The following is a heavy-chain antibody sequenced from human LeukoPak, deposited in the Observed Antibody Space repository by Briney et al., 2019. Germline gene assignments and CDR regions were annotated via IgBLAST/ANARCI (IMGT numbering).Heavy chain of an antibody. Sequence: GSSVTVSCKASGGTFSSYAISWVRQAPGQGLKWMGRIIPILGIANYPQKFQGRVTITADKSTSTAYMELSSLRSEDTAVYYCATYYDISGYFDYWGQGTLVTVSS. D-gene: IGHD3-9*01. J-gene: IGHJ4*02. V-gene: IGHV1-69*04. CDR1: GGTFSSYA. CDR2: IIPILGIA. CDR3: ATYYDISGYFDY.